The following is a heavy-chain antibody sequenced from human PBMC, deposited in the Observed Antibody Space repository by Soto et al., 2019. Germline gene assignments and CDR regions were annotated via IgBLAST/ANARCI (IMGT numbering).Heavy chain of an antibody. V-gene: IGHV4-30-4*01. CDR3: ARALSKPNYCGGDCIWFDP. Sequence: NPSETLSLTCTVSGGSISSGDYYWSWIRQPPGKGLEWIGYIYYSGSTYYNPSLKSRVTISVDTSKNQFSLKLSSVTAADTAVYYCARALSKPNYCGGDCIWFDPWGQGTLVTVSS. D-gene: IGHD2-21*02. J-gene: IGHJ5*02. CDR1: GGSISSGDYY. CDR2: IYYSGST.